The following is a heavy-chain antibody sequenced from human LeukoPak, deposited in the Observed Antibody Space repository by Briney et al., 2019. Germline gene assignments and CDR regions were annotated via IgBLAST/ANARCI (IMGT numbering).Heavy chain of an antibody. Sequence: SEPLSLTCTVCVRPIHSYYGSWIRQPPGKGLEWLGYVYYSGSTNYHPSLKSRLTISVDNSMNQFSLKQSSVTAADTAVYYCARLRLRYTRNGDSTSYEVFDIWGQGTVVTVSS. CDR3: ARLRLRYTRNGDSTSYEVFDI. V-gene: IGHV4-59*08. CDR2: VYYSGST. CDR1: VRPIHSYY. J-gene: IGHJ3*02. D-gene: IGHD2-21*01.